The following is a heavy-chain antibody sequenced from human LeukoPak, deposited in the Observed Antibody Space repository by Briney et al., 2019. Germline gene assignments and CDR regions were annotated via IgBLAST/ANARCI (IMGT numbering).Heavy chain of an antibody. CDR3: ARVVVVAATESPRFDP. Sequence: ASVKVSCKASGYTFTSYAMNWVRQPPAQGLEWMGWINTNTGNPTYAQGFTGRFVFSLDTSVSTAYLQISSLKAEDTAVYYCARVVVVAATESPRFDPWGQGTLVTVSS. V-gene: IGHV7-4-1*02. CDR2: INTNTGNP. D-gene: IGHD2-15*01. CDR1: GYTFTSYA. J-gene: IGHJ5*02.